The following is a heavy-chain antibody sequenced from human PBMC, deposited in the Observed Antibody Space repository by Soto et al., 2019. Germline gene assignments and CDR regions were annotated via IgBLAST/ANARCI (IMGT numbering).Heavy chain of an antibody. CDR1: GFTFSSYG. J-gene: IGHJ4*02. D-gene: IGHD2-21*02. V-gene: IGHV3-30*18. CDR2: ISYDGSNK. CDR3: AKDIDTLAYCGGDCYSNYFDY. Sequence: QVQLVESGVGVVQPGRSLRLSCAASGFTFSSYGMHWVRQAPGKVLEWVVVISYDGSNKYYADSVKGRFTISRDNSKNTLYLQMNSLRAEDTAVYYCAKDIDTLAYCGGDCYSNYFDYWGQGTLVTVSS.